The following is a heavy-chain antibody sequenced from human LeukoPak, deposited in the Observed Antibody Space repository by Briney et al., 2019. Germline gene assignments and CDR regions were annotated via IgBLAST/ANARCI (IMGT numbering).Heavy chain of an antibody. CDR2: ISSNGGST. Sequence: GGSLRLSCAASGFRFSDYWMGWVRQAPGRGLEYVSVISSNGGSTYYANSVKGRFTISRDNSKNTLYLQMGSLRAEDMAVYYCAREWVTGSGSDFDYWGQGTLVTVSS. V-gene: IGHV3-64*01. CDR1: GFRFSDYW. J-gene: IGHJ4*02. CDR3: AREWVTGSGSDFDY. D-gene: IGHD1-26*01.